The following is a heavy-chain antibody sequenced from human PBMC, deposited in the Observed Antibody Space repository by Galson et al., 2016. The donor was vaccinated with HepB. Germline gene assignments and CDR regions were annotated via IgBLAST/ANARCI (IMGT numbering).Heavy chain of an antibody. D-gene: IGHD3-9*01. CDR3: AKSVLEYDILTGYYRRGADY. Sequence: SLRLSCAASGFTFSPYAMSWVRQAPGKGLEWVSSSGRGGPTYYADSVKGRFTISRDNSQNTLFLQMHSLRADDTAVYYCAKSVLEYDILTGYYRRGADYWGQGTLVTVSS. CDR1: GFTFSPYA. J-gene: IGHJ4*02. V-gene: IGHV3-23*01. CDR2: SGRGGPT.